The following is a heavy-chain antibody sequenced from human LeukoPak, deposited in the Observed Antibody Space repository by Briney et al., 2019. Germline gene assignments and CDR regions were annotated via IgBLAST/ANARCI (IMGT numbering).Heavy chain of an antibody. D-gene: IGHD3-22*01. Sequence: SATLSLTCTVSGSSISSSSYYGGWIRQPPGKGLEWIGSIYYSGRAYYNPSLKSRVTISVDTCKKQFALKLSSVTAADTAVYYCARRGEGTSMSRFDYWGQGTLVTVSS. CDR2: IYYSGRA. J-gene: IGHJ4*02. V-gene: IGHV4-39*01. CDR1: GSSISSSSYY. CDR3: ARRGEGTSMSRFDY.